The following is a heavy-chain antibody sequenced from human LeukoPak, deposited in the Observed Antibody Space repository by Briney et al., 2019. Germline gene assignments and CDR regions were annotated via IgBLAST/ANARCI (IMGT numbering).Heavy chain of an antibody. J-gene: IGHJ4*02. CDR1: GYTFTSYG. CDR2: ISAYNGNT. CDR3: ARHSAVVAATVYDY. Sequence: ASVKVSCKAAGYTFTSYGISWARQAPGQGLEWVGWISAYNGNTNYAQKLQGRVTMTTDTSTSTAYMELRSLRSDDTAVYYCARHSAVVAATVYDYWGQGTLVTVSS. V-gene: IGHV1-18*01. D-gene: IGHD2-15*01.